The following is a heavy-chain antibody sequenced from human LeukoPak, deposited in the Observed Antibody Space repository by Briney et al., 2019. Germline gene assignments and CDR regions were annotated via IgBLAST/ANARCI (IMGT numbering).Heavy chain of an antibody. D-gene: IGHD3-9*01. CDR2: IREDGSLQ. Sequence: GGSLRLSCAASGFTFSSFWMSWVRQAPGKGLEWVANIREDGSLQYYVDSVEGRFTISRDNAKNSLYLQMNTLRADDTAVYYCTRVSGGYDMSDYWGQGTLVTVSS. CDR3: TRVSGGYDMSDY. J-gene: IGHJ4*02. CDR1: GFTFSSFW. V-gene: IGHV3-7*03.